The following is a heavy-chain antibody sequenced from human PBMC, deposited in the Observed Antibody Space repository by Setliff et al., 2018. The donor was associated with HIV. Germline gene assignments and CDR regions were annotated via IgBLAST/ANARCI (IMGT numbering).Heavy chain of an antibody. CDR2: ISSSGSSI. CDR3: ARGPQFRPH. J-gene: IGHJ4*02. V-gene: IGHV3-48*04. CDR1: GFTFSSYT. Sequence: PGGSLRLSCAASGFTFSSYTMNWVRQAPGKGLEWISYISSSGSSIYLANSVKGRFIISRDNAKNALYLQMNSLRAEDTAVYYCARGPQFRPHWGQGTLVTVSS.